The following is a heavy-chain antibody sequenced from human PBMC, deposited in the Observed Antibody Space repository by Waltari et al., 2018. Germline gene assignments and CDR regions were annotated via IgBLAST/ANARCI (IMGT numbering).Heavy chain of an antibody. CDR1: SGSITSPDYY. V-gene: IGHV4-39*01. J-gene: IGHJ5*02. CDR2: IYSRGNI. CDR3: ARHSPGSTWFDP. Sequence: QLQLQESGPGLVKPSETLSLTCSLSSGSITSPDYYWDWIRQSPGKGLEWIGNIYSRGNIHDNPSLGSRVTMSLDSSNNQFSLELRSVTAADTAVYYCARHSPGSTWFDPWGQGTLVTVSS. D-gene: IGHD7-27*01.